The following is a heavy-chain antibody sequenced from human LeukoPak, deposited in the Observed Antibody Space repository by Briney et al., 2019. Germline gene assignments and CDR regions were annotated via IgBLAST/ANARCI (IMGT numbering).Heavy chain of an antibody. V-gene: IGHV3-30*04. Sequence: PGRSLRLSCAASGLTYSRYAMHWVRQAPAKGLEWVAAISEDGSNQYYADSVKGRFTVSRDNSKNTLYLQINSLRGEDTAVYYCAKGKYSSGGVPDYWGQGTLVTVSS. CDR1: GLTYSRYA. J-gene: IGHJ4*02. CDR2: ISEDGSNQ. D-gene: IGHD6-19*01. CDR3: AKGKYSSGGVPDY.